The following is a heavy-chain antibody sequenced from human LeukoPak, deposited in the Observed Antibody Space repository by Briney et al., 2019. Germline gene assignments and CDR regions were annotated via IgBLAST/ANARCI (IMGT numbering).Heavy chain of an antibody. Sequence: GESLKISCKGSGYTFTSYWIGWVRQMPGKGLEWMGIIYPDDSNTRYRPSFQGQVTISADKSISTAYLQWSSLKASDTAMYYCAGTQQRGFWFDPWGQGTLVTVSS. J-gene: IGHJ5*02. D-gene: IGHD6-25*01. CDR2: IYPDDSNT. CDR3: AGTQQRGFWFDP. CDR1: GYTFTSYW. V-gene: IGHV5-51*01.